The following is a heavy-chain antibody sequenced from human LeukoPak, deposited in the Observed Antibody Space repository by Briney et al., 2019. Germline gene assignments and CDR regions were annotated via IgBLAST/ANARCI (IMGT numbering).Heavy chain of an antibody. CDR1: GYTFTSYG. V-gene: IGHV1-18*01. CDR2: ISAYNGNT. Sequence: EASVKVSCKASGYTFTSYGISWVRQAPGQGLEWMGWISAYNGNTNYAQKLQGRVTMTTDTSTSTAYMELRSLRSDDTAVYYCARVRSRDGFFDYWGQGILVTVSS. J-gene: IGHJ4*02. CDR3: ARVRSRDGFFDY. D-gene: IGHD5-24*01.